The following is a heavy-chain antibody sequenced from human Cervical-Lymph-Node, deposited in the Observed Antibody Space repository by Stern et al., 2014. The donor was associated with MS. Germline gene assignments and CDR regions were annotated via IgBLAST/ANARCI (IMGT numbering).Heavy chain of an antibody. CDR3: ARMMQHLAGDAFDV. Sequence: QVTLRESGPVLVKPTETLTLTCTVSGFSLSNARMGVSWIRQPPGKALEWLAHILSNDEKTYSTSLKGRLTISKDTSKSQVVLTMTRMDPVDTATYYCARMMQHLAGDAFDVWGQGTMVTVSS. CDR1: GFSLSNARMG. V-gene: IGHV2-26*01. J-gene: IGHJ3*01. CDR2: ILSNDEK. D-gene: IGHD6-13*01.